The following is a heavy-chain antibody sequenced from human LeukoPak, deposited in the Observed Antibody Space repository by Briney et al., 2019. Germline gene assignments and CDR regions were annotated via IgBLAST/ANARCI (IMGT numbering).Heavy chain of an antibody. CDR1: GFTFSSYA. J-gene: IGHJ3*02. CDR2: ISYDGSNK. CDR3: ARGYCSGGSCFDAFDI. V-gene: IGHV3-30-3*01. D-gene: IGHD2-15*01. Sequence: PGGSLRLSCAASGFTFSSYAMHWVRQAPGKGLEWVAVISYDGSNKYYADSVKGRFTISRDNSKNTLYLQMNSLRAEDTAVYYCARGYCSGGSCFDAFDIWGQGTMVTVSS.